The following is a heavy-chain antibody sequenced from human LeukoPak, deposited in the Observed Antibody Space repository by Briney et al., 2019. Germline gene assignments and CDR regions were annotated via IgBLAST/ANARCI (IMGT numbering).Heavy chain of an antibody. V-gene: IGHV4-4*07. CDR1: GGSISSYY. Sequence: SETLSLTCTVSGGSISSYYWSWIRQPAGKGLEWIGRIYTSGSTNYNPSLKSRVTMSVDTSKKQFSLKLSSVTAADTAVYYCARDRSSSWPFDYWGQGTLVTVSS. CDR3: ARDRSSSWPFDY. CDR2: IYTSGST. J-gene: IGHJ4*02. D-gene: IGHD6-13*01.